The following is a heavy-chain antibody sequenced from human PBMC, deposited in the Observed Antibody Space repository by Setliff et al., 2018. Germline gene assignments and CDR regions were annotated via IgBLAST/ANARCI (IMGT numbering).Heavy chain of an antibody. Sequence: SVKVSCKASGGTFSGYAFSWVRQAPGEGLEWMGGITPIFETAHYAEKFQDRVTITADKSTSTVHMEVSSLTSEDTAVYFCARDSVTLGQLERRGGWHYYGMDVWGQGSKVTVS. CDR3: ARDSVTLGQLERRGGWHYYGMDV. CDR1: GGTFSGYA. D-gene: IGHD1-1*01. CDR2: ITPIFETA. J-gene: IGHJ6*02. V-gene: IGHV1-69*06.